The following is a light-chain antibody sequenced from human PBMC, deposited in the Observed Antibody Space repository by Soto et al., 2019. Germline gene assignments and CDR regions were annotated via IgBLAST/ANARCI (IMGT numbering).Light chain of an antibody. Sequence: EIFMTQSPATLSVFPGERVILSCRASQSVGSTLAWYQQKPGQAPRLLIRGASTRATGVPARFSGSGSGTEFTLTISSMQSEAFPLYYRQKYSHSLKFGAET. CDR1: QSVGST. V-gene: IGKV3-15*01. CDR3: QKYSHSLK. CDR2: GAS. J-gene: IGKJ4*02.